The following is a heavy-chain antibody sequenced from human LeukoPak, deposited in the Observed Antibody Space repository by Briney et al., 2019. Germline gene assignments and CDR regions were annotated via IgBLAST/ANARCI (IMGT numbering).Heavy chain of an antibody. CDR1: GGSISSGGYY. J-gene: IGHJ4*02. CDR2: IYTSGST. CDR3: ARVGDYALKD. D-gene: IGHD3-16*01. V-gene: IGHV4-61*02. Sequence: PSETLSLTCTVSGGSISSGGYYWSWIRQPAGKGLEWIGRIYTSGSTNYNPSLKSRVTMSVDTSKNQFSLKLSSVTAADTAVYYCARVGDYALKDWGQGTLVTVSS.